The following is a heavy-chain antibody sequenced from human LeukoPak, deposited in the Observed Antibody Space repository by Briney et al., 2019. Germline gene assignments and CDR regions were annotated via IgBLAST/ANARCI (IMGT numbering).Heavy chain of an antibody. D-gene: IGHD6-19*01. Sequence: PGGSLRLSCVASGFTFGDYSMNWVRQAPGKGLEWVSYISGDSSTIYYADSVKGRFTIPRDSAKNFLYLQMNSLRAEDTAVYYCASKPHSSGDYWGQGTLVTVSS. V-gene: IGHV3-48*01. CDR3: ASKPHSSGDY. CDR2: ISGDSSTI. J-gene: IGHJ4*02. CDR1: GFTFGDYS.